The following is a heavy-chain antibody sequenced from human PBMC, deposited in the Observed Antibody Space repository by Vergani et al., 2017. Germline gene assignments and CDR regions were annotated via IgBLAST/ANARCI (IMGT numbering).Heavy chain of an antibody. Sequence: QVHLVQSGAEVRKPESSVNVSCQASGGSFTSYTINWVRQVPGQGLEWLGRFIPTTGKAFYTQKLQGRITFTADTSRGIVYMDLSGLKYEYAATYYCASGDGGLSRWGQGTLVSV. J-gene: IGHJ4*02. D-gene: IGHD3-16*01. CDR1: GGSFTSYT. V-gene: IGHV1-69*02. CDR2: FIPTTGKA. CDR3: ASGDGGLSR.